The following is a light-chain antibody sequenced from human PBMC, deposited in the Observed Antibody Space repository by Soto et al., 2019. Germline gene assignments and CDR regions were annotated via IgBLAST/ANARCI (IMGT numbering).Light chain of an antibody. J-gene: IGKJ5*01. V-gene: IGKV3-15*01. CDR2: GAS. CDR1: QSVSSN. Sequence: EIVRTKSPATLSVSPGERATLSGRASQSVSSNLAWYQQKPGQAPRLLIYGASTRATGIPARFSGSGSGTEFTLTISILKSEEFAVYYCQQYNNWPPVTVGQGTRLEIK. CDR3: QQYNNWPPVT.